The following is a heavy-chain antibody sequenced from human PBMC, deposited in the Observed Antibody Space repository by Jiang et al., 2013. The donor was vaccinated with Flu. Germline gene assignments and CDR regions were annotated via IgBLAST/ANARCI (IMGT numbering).Heavy chain of an antibody. CDR1: GFTFSSYE. J-gene: IGHJ4*02. V-gene: IGHV3-48*03. D-gene: IGHD3-10*01. Sequence: EVQLVESGGGLVQPGGSLRLSCAASGFTFSSYEMNWVRQAPGKGLEWVSYISSSGSTIYYADSVKGRFTISRDNAKNSLYLQMNSLRAEDTAVYYCASTASIWFGELHPFDWGQGTLVTVSS. CDR2: ISSSGSTI. CDR3: ASTASIWFGELHPFD.